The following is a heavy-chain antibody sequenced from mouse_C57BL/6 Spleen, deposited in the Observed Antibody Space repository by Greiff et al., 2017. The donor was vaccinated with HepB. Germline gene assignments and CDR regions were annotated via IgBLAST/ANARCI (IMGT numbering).Heavy chain of an antibody. Sequence: QVQLQQSGAELVRPGASVTLSCKASGYTFTDYEMHWVKQTPVHGLEWIGAIDPETGGTAYNQKFKGKAILTADKSSSTAYMELRSLTSEDSAVYYCTTVVGGYYFDYWGQGTTLTVSS. D-gene: IGHD1-1*01. V-gene: IGHV1-15*01. CDR1: GYTFTDYE. CDR2: IDPETGGT. CDR3: TTVVGGYYFDY. J-gene: IGHJ2*01.